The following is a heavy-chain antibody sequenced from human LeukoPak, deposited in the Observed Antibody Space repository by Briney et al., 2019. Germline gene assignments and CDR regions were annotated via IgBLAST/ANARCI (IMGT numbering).Heavy chain of an antibody. CDR3: ARNPRDHFDY. Sequence: SETLSLTCTVSGGSISSYYWSWIRQPPGKGLEWIGYIYYSGSTNYNPSLKSRVTISVDTSKNQFSLKLSSVTAADTAVYYCARNPRDHFDYWGQGTLVTVSS. CDR1: GGSISSYY. V-gene: IGHV4-59*08. CDR2: IYYSGST. J-gene: IGHJ4*02.